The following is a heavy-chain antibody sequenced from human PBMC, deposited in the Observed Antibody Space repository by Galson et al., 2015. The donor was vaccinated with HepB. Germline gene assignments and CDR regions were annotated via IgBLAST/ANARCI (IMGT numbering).Heavy chain of an antibody. J-gene: IGHJ4*02. CDR2: ISSSSSYI. CDR3: AKDIRIQGSSWHEGFDY. D-gene: IGHD6-13*01. Sequence: SLRLSCAASGFTFSSYSMNWVRQAPGKGLEWVSSISSSSSYIYYADSVKGRFTISRDNAKNSLYLQMNSLRAEDTALYYCAKDIRIQGSSWHEGFDYWGQGTLVTVSS. V-gene: IGHV3-21*04. CDR1: GFTFSSYS.